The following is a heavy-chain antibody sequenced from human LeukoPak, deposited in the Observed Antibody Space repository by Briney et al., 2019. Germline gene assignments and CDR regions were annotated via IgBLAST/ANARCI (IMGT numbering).Heavy chain of an antibody. J-gene: IGHJ5*02. CDR1: GFTFSSYS. CDR3: ARETVAASYYGSRFDP. V-gene: IGHV3-21*01. D-gene: IGHD3-10*01. CDR2: FSSSSSYI. Sequence: PGGSLRLSCAASGFTFSSYSMSWVRQAPGKGLEWVSSFSSSSSYIYYADSVKGRFTISRDNAKNSLYLQMNSLRAEDTAAYYCARETVAASYYGSRFDPWGQGTLVTVSS.